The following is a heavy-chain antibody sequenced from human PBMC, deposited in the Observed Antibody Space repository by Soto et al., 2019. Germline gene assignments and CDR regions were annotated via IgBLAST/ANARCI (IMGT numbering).Heavy chain of an antibody. CDR3: ARDRVSYYGMDV. D-gene: IGHD3-10*01. J-gene: IGHJ6*02. CDR2: INHSGST. Sequence: SETLSLTCAVYGGSFSGYYWSWIRQPPGKGLEWIGEINHSGSTNYNPSLKSRVTISVDTSKNQFSLKLSSVTAADTAVYYCARDRVSYYGMDVWGQGTTVTVSS. V-gene: IGHV4-34*01. CDR1: GGSFSGYY.